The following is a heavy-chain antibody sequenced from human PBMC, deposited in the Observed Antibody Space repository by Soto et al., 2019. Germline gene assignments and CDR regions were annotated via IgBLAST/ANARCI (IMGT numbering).Heavy chain of an antibody. J-gene: IGHJ4*02. CDR2: IIPMLDIA. CDR1: GGTFSSYT. V-gene: IGHV1-69*04. D-gene: IGHD6-19*01. CDR3: AKDLHLGSGWYYFDY. Sequence: SVKVSCKASGGTFSSYTIHWVRQAPGHGLEWLGRIIPMLDIANHAQKFQGRLTVTADKSTSTAYMELSSLKSEDTAVYYCAKDLHLGSGWYYFDYWGQGTLVTVSS.